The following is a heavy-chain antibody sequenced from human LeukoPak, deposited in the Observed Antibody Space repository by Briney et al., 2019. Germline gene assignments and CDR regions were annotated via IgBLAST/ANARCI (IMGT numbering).Heavy chain of an antibody. CDR1: GFTFSDHY. J-gene: IGHJ6*02. CDR2: VRNKANSYTT. V-gene: IGHV3-72*01. CDR3: ARGTRTTATTYGMDV. Sequence: GGSLRLSCAASGFTFSDHYMDWVRQAPGKGLEWVGRVRNKANSYTTEYAASVRGRFTISREDSKNSVYLQMNSLKTEDTAVYYCARGTRTTATTYGMDVWGQGTTVTVSS. D-gene: IGHD1-1*01.